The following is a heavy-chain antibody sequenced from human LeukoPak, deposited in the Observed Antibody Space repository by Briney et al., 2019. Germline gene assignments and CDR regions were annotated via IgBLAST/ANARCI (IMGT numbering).Heavy chain of an antibody. V-gene: IGHV4-61*02. D-gene: IGHD5/OR15-5a*01. J-gene: IGHJ4*02. CDR1: SGSISSGSYY. CDR3: ATLVSTRYYFDY. Sequence: NPSETLSLTCTVSSGSISSGSYYWSWIRQPAGKGLEWIGRIYTSGNTNYNPSLKSRVTISVDTSKNQFSLKLSSVTAADTAVYFCATLVSTRYYFDYWGQGTLVTVSS. CDR2: IYTSGNT.